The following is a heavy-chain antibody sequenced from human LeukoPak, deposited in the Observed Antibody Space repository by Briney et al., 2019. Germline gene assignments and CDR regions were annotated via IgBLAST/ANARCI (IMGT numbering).Heavy chain of an antibody. CDR3: ARALESGDAFDI. J-gene: IGHJ3*02. CDR1: GYTFTSYD. D-gene: IGHD2/OR15-2a*01. CDR2: MNPNSGNT. Sequence: ASVKVSCKASGYTFTSYDINWVRQATGQGLEWMGWMNPNSGNTGYAQKFQGGVTITRNTSISTAYMELSSLRSEDTAVYYCARALESGDAFDIWGQGTMVTVSS. V-gene: IGHV1-8*03.